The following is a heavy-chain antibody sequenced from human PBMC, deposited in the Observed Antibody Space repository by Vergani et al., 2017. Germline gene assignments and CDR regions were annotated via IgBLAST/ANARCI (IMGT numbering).Heavy chain of an antibody. J-gene: IGHJ4*02. Sequence: QVQLVESGGGVVQPGRSLRLSCAASGFTFSSYGMHWVRQAPGKGLEWVAVIWYDGSNKYYADSVKGRFTISRDNSKNTLYLQMNSLRAENTAVSYCARESDVWNPAFDYWGQGTLVTVSS. D-gene: IGHD3-3*01. V-gene: IGHV3-33*01. CDR2: IWYDGSNK. CDR3: ARESDVWNPAFDY. CDR1: GFTFSSYG.